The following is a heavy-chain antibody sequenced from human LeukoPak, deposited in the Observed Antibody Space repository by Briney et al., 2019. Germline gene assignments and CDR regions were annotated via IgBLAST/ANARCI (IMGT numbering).Heavy chain of an antibody. CDR1: GFTFSNYW. D-gene: IGHD4-17*01. CDR3: ARVSTVTFDY. Sequence: PGGSLRLSCAASGFTFSNYWMSWVRQAPGKGLEWVANINQDGSEKYYADSVKGRFTISRDNAKNSLYLQMNSLRAEDTAVYYCARVSTVTFDYWGQGTLVTVSS. CDR2: INQDGSEK. V-gene: IGHV3-7*01. J-gene: IGHJ4*02.